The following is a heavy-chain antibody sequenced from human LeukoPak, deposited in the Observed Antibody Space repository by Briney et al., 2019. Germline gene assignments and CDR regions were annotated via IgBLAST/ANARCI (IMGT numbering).Heavy chain of an antibody. CDR3: TRVGYIDEGIDY. D-gene: IGHD5-24*01. CDR2: IKQDGSEK. CDR1: GFTFSSYW. Sequence: PGGSLRLSCAASGFTFSSYWMSWVRQAPGKGLEWVANIKQDGSEKYYVDSVKGRFTISRDNAKNSLYLQMNSPRAEDTAIYYCTRVGYIDEGIDYWGQGTLVTVSS. J-gene: IGHJ4*02. V-gene: IGHV3-7*04.